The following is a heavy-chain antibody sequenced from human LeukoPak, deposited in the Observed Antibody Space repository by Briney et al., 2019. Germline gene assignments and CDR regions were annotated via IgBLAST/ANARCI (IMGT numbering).Heavy chain of an antibody. CDR3: AKSLNSGIVVAGTDS. CDR2: ISAYNGYT. V-gene: IGHV1-18*01. D-gene: IGHD6-19*01. CDR1: GYTFTSYG. Sequence: ASVKVSCKTSGYTFTSYGFIWVRQAPGQGLEWMGWISAYNGYTNYAQKFQGRVTMTTDTSTSTAYMELRSLRSDDTAVYYCAKSLNSGIVVAGTDSWGQGTLVTVSS. J-gene: IGHJ4*02.